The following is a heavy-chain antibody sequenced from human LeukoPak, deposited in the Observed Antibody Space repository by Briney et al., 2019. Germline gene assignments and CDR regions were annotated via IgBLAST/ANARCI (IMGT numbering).Heavy chain of an antibody. CDR3: ARGIWFGYNWFDP. J-gene: IGHJ5*02. V-gene: IGHV3-7*03. CDR1: GFTFSSYW. Sequence: GGTLRLSCAASGFTFSSYWMSWVRQAPGRGREGVANIKQDGSEKYYVDSVKGRFTISRDNAKNSLYLQMNSLRAEDTAVYYCARGIWFGYNWFDPWGQGTLVTVSS. D-gene: IGHD3-10*01. CDR2: IKQDGSEK.